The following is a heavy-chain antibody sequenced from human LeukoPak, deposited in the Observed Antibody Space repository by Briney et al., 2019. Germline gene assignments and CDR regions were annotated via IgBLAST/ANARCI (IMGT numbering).Heavy chain of an antibody. CDR2: VYISGST. Sequence: SETLSLTCSVSGGSISNYYWSWIRQPPGKGLEWIGYVYISGSTNYNPSLRSRVTIALDTSKRQFSLKLSPVTAADTALYYCARIPLGYSGAYYFDSWGQGTLVTVSS. V-gene: IGHV4-4*09. CDR3: ARIPLGYSGAYYFDS. CDR1: GGSISNYY. J-gene: IGHJ4*02. D-gene: IGHD5-12*01.